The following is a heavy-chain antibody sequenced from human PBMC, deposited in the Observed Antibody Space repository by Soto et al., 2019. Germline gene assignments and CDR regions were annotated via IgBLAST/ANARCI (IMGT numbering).Heavy chain of an antibody. Sequence: GGSLRLSCAASGFTFSSYSMNWVRQAPGKGLEWVSYISSSSSTIYYADSVKGRFTISRDNAKNSLYLQMNSLRDEDTAVYYCARDRKRQLMDYYYYGMDVWGQGTTVTVSS. CDR2: ISSSSSTI. CDR1: GFTFSSYS. D-gene: IGHD6-6*01. V-gene: IGHV3-48*02. CDR3: ARDRKRQLMDYYYYGMDV. J-gene: IGHJ6*02.